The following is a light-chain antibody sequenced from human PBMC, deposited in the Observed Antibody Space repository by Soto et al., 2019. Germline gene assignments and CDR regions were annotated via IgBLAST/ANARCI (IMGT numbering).Light chain of an antibody. CDR3: CSYTSLSSVD. CDR1: SSDVGGYNH. J-gene: IGLJ2*01. CDR2: GVS. Sequence: QSALTQPASVSGSPGQSITISCTGTSSDVGGYNHVSWYQHPPGRAPKLILFGVSDRPSGVSHRFSGSKSGNTASLTISGLQAEDEADYYCCSYTSLSSVDFGGGTKVTVL. V-gene: IGLV2-14*01.